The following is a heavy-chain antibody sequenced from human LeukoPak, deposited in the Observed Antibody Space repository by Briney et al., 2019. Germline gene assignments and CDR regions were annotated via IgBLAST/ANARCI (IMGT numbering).Heavy chain of an antibody. CDR1: GGTFSSYA. V-gene: IGHV1-69*04. D-gene: IGHD1-7*01. J-gene: IGHJ6*02. CDR2: IIPILGIA. CDR3: ARDLINWNYSPAYYYYGMDV. Sequence: SVKVSCKASGGTFSSYAISWVRQAPGQGLEWVGRIIPILGIANYAQKFQGRVTITADKSTSTAYMELSSLRSEDTAVYYCARDLINWNYSPAYYYYGMDVWGQGTTVTVSS.